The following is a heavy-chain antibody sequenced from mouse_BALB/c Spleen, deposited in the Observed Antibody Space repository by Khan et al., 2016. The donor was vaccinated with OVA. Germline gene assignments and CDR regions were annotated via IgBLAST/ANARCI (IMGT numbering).Heavy chain of an antibody. Sequence: EVMLVESGGGLVKPGGSLKLSCAASGFTFSNYGVSWVRQTPEKRLEWVASISSGDTTYYPASVKGRFTISRDNARNILYLQMSSLRSEDTAMYYCASDYWFAYWGQGTLVTVSA. CDR3: ASDYWFAY. J-gene: IGHJ3*01. V-gene: IGHV5-6-5*01. CDR2: ISSGDTT. D-gene: IGHD2-13*01. CDR1: GFTFSNYG.